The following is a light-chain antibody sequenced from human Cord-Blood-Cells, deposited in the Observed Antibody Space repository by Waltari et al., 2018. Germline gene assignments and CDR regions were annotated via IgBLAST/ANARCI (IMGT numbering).Light chain of an antibody. CDR1: ALPKQY. Sequence: SYELTQPPSVSVSPGQTARITCSGDALPKQYAYWYQQKPGQAPVLVIYKDSERPSGIPELFSGSSSGTTVTLTISGVQAEDEADYYGQSADSSGTYQVFGGGTKLTVL. CDR2: KDS. V-gene: IGLV3-25*02. CDR3: QSADSSGTYQV. J-gene: IGLJ3*02.